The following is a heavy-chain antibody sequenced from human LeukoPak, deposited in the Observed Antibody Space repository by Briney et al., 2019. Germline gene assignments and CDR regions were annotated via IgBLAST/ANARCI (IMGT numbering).Heavy chain of an antibody. Sequence: ASVXVXXXASGGTFSSYAISWVRQAPGQGLEXMGGIIPIFGTANYAQKFQGRVTITSDESTSTAYMELSSLRSEDTAVYYCARGPFLELLFDYWGQGTLVTVSS. CDR2: IIPIFGTA. V-gene: IGHV1-69*13. CDR1: GGTFSSYA. D-gene: IGHD1-7*01. J-gene: IGHJ4*02. CDR3: ARGPFLELLFDY.